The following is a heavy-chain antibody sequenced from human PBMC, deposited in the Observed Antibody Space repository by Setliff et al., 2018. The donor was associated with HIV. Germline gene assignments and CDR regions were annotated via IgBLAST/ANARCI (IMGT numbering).Heavy chain of an antibody. Sequence: ASVKVSCKASGYTFTSYGISWVRQAPGQGLEWMGWISAYNGNTNYAQKLQGRVTMTTDTSTSTAYMELRSLRSDDTAVYYCAREGLIWFGELSLDDAFDIWGQGTMVTV. V-gene: IGHV1-18*01. D-gene: IGHD3-10*01. CDR2: ISAYNGNT. J-gene: IGHJ3*02. CDR1: GYTFTSYG. CDR3: AREGLIWFGELSLDDAFDI.